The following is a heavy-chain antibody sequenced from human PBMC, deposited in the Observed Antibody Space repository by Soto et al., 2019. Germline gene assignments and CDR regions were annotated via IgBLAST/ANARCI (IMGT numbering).Heavy chain of an antibody. V-gene: IGHV4-34*01. CDR3: ARRYCSSTSCLAGFDP. Sequence: SETLSLTCAVYGGSFSGDHWSWIRQPPGKGLEWIGEINHSGRTNYNPSLKSRVTISVDTSKKQISLKLNSVTAADTAVYYRARRYCSSTSCLAGFDPWGRGTLVTVSS. CDR2: INHSGRT. D-gene: IGHD2-2*01. J-gene: IGHJ5*02. CDR1: GGSFSGDH.